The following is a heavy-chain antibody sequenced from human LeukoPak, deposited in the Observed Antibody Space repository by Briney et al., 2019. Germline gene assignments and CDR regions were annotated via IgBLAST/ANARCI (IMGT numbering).Heavy chain of an antibody. CDR3: AIVRTCGSSTSCYTRGEPYFDY. CDR1: GYSFTSYW. Sequence: SGESLKISCKGSGYSFTSYWIGWVRQMPGKGLEWMGIIYPGDSDTRYSPSFQGQVTISADKSISTAYLQWSSLKASDTAMYYCAIVRTCGSSTSCYTRGEPYFDYWGQGTLVTVSS. J-gene: IGHJ4*02. D-gene: IGHD2-2*02. V-gene: IGHV5-51*01. CDR2: IYPGDSDT.